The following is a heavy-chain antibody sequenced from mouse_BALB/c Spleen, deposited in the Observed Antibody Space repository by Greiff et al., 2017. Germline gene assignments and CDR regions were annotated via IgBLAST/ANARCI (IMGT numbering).Heavy chain of an antibody. Sequence: EVKLEESGGGLVQPGGSRKLSCAASGFTFSSFGMNWVRQAPEKGLEWVAYISSGSSTIYYADTVKGRFTISRDNPKNTLFLQMTSLRSEDTAMYYCARWGHPGYDLFAYWGQGTLVTVSA. J-gene: IGHJ3*01. D-gene: IGHD2-14*01. CDR3: ARWGHPGYDLFAY. CDR1: GFTFSSFG. V-gene: IGHV5-17*02. CDR2: ISSGSSTI.